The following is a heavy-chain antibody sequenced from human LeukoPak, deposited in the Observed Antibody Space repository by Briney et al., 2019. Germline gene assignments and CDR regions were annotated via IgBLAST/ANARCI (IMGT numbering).Heavy chain of an antibody. Sequence: SETLSLTCTVSGGSISSYYWSWIRQPPGKGLEWIGYIYYSGSTNYNASLTNRVTISIDTSKNQFSLKLSSVTAADTAVYYCARARDGYGGSDYWGQGTLVTVSS. CDR2: IYYSGST. CDR1: GGSISSYY. D-gene: IGHD5-24*01. V-gene: IGHV4-59*01. J-gene: IGHJ4*02. CDR3: ARARDGYGGSDY.